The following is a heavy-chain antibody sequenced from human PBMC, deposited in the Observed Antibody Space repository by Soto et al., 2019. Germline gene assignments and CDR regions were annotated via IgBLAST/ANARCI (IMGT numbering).Heavy chain of an antibody. CDR1: GGSISSGGYY. CDR3: AREGGGGSYYPAFDI. V-gene: IGHV4-31*03. J-gene: IGHJ3*02. Sequence: QVQLQESGPGLVKPSQTLSLTCTVSGGSISSGGYYWSWIRQHPGKGLEWIGYIYYSGSTYYNPSLKSRVTISVDTSKNQFSLKLSSVTAADSAVYYCAREGGGGSYYPAFDIWGQGTMVTVSS. D-gene: IGHD1-26*01. CDR2: IYYSGST.